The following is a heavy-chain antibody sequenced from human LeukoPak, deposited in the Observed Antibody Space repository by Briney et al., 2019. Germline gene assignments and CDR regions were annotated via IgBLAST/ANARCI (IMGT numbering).Heavy chain of an antibody. V-gene: IGHV1-18*01. D-gene: IGHD3-22*01. CDR2: ISAYNGNT. CDR3: ARTDYYDSIMDV. J-gene: IGHJ6*02. CDR1: GYTFTSYG. Sequence: ASVKVSCKASGYTFTSYGISWVRQAPGQGLEWMGWISAYNGNTNYAQKLQGRVTMTTDTSTSTAYMELRSLRSDDTAVYHCARTDYYDSIMDVWGQGTTVTVSS.